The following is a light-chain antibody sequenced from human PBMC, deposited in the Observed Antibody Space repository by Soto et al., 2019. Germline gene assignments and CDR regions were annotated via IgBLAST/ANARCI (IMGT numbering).Light chain of an antibody. V-gene: IGKV1-39*01. CDR1: QSVSGW. CDR3: QQSSGSRDWA. Sequence: DIQMTQSPSTLSASVVDTVTVTCLASQSVSGWLAWYQQKPGEAPKLLIYAASSLQSGVPSRFSGSGSGTDFTLTIRGLQPEDFATYYCQQSSGSRDWAFGQGTKVDIK. J-gene: IGKJ1*01. CDR2: AAS.